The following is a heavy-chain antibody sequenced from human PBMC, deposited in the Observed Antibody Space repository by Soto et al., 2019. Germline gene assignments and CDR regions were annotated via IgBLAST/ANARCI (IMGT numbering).Heavy chain of an antibody. CDR1: GDTFTEYY. CDR2: VNPSGGHT. V-gene: IGHV1-46*01. Sequence: QVQLMQSGAEVKKPGASVKVSCKASGDTFTEYYIHWVRQAPGQGLEWMGTVNPSGGHTTYAQHXLXXXTXXRDTATSTLYMELTSLTSEDTAVYYCASGGHVVVVTAALDYWGQGTLVTVSS. D-gene: IGHD2-21*02. CDR3: ASGGHVVVVTAALDY. J-gene: IGHJ4*02.